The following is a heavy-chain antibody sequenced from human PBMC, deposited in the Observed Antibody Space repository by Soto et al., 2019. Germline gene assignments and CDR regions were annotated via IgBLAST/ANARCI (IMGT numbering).Heavy chain of an antibody. Sequence: EVQLVESGGGLVQPGGSLRLSCAASGFTFSSYWMSWVRQSPGKGLEWVANIKQDGSEKYYVDSVTGRFTISRDNAENSLYLQMNSLRAEDTAVYYCARLYGDYINWFDPWGQGTLVTVSS. V-gene: IGHV3-7*01. J-gene: IGHJ5*02. CDR3: ARLYGDYINWFDP. CDR1: GFTFSSYW. D-gene: IGHD4-17*01. CDR2: IKQDGSEK.